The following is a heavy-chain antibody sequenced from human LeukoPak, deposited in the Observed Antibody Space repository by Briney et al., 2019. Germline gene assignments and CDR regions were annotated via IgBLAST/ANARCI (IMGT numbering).Heavy chain of an antibody. Sequence: SETLSLTCTVSGGSISSSSYYWGWIRQPPGKGLEWIGSIYYSGSTYYNPSLKSRVTISVDTSKDQFSLKLSSVTAADTAVYYCARDGDYGGNPYGMDVWGQGTTVTVSS. D-gene: IGHD4-23*01. CDR1: GGSISSSSYY. CDR2: IYYSGST. CDR3: ARDGDYGGNPYGMDV. V-gene: IGHV4-39*07. J-gene: IGHJ6*02.